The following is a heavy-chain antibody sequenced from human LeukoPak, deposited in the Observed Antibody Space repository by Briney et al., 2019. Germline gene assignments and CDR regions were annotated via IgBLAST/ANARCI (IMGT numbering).Heavy chain of an antibody. Sequence: SETLSLTCAVYGGSFSGYYWSWIRQPPGKGLEWIGEINHSGSTNYNPSLKSRVTMSVDTSKNQFSLKLSSVTAADTAVYYCARARGSGWYYYYGMDVWGQGTTVTVSS. D-gene: IGHD6-19*01. V-gene: IGHV4-34*01. CDR3: ARARGSGWYYYYGMDV. CDR1: GGSFSGYY. CDR2: INHSGST. J-gene: IGHJ6*02.